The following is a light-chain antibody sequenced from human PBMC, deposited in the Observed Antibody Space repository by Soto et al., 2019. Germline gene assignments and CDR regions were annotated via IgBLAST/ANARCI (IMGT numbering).Light chain of an antibody. V-gene: IGKV1-5*03. CDR1: QSISSW. CDR3: QEYNGYSSYT. Sequence: DIQMTQSPSTLSASVGGRVTITCRASQSISSWLAWYQQKPGKAPRLLIYKASTLETGVPSRFSGSGSGTEFTLTISSLQPDDFATYYCQEYNGYSSYTFGQGTRLEI. CDR2: KAS. J-gene: IGKJ2*01.